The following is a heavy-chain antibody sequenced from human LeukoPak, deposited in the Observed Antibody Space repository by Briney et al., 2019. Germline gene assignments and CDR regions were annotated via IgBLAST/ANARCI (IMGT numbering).Heavy chain of an antibody. D-gene: IGHD3-16*01. CDR2: INHSGST. J-gene: IGHJ6*02. Sequence: PSETLSLTCAVYGGSFSGYYWSWIRQPPGKGLEWIGEINHSGSTNYNPSLKSRVTISVDTSKNQFSLKLSSVTAADTAVYYCARAELGYYYGMDVWGQGTTVTVSS. CDR1: GGSFSGYY. CDR3: ARAELGYYYGMDV. V-gene: IGHV4-34*01.